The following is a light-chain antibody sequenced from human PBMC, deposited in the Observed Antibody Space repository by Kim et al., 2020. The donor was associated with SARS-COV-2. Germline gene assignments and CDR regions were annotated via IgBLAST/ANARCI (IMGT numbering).Light chain of an antibody. Sequence: SYELTQPPSVSVSPGQTARITCSGDALSKQFAYWYLQKPGQAPVLVILKDTERPSGIPERSSGSSSGTTVTLTIGGVQAEDEADYYCQSADSSGTIRVFGAGTQLTVL. CDR1: ALSKQF. V-gene: IGLV3-25*03. CDR2: KDT. J-gene: IGLJ3*02. CDR3: QSADSSGTIRV.